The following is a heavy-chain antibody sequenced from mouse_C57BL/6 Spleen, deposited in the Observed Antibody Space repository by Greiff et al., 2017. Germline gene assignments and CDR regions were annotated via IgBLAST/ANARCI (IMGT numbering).Heavy chain of an antibody. D-gene: IGHD1-1*01. CDR1: GYSFTDYN. V-gene: IGHV1-39*01. CDR2: INTNYGTT. CDR3: ARLNYGSSYLDY. Sequence: EVQLVESGPELVKPGASVKISCKASGYSFTDYNMNWVKQSNGKSLEWIGVINTNYGTTSYNQKFKGKATLTVDQSSSTAYMQLNSLTSEYSAGYYYARLNYGSSYLDYRGQGTTLTVDS. J-gene: IGHJ2*01.